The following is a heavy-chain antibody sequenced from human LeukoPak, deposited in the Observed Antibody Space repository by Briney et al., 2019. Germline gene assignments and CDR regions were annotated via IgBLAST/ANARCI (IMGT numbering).Heavy chain of an antibody. V-gene: IGHV1-2*02. D-gene: IGHD1-26*01. J-gene: IGHJ5*02. CDR3: ARGSGNYWFDP. Sequence: ASVKVSCKASGYTFTAYYIHWVRQAPGQGLEWMAWINPSTGDTNYAQKFQGRVIMARDTSISTAYMELSRLRSDDTAVYYCARGSGNYWFDPWGQGTLVTVSS. CDR1: GYTFTAYY. CDR2: INPSTGDT.